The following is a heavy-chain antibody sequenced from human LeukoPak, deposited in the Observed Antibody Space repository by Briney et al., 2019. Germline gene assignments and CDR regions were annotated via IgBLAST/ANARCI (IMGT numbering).Heavy chain of an antibody. D-gene: IGHD1-26*01. CDR2: ISGSGAST. CDR3: AKDVGKWESLHFFDY. CDR1: GFTLSTNA. J-gene: IGHJ4*02. V-gene: IGHV3-23*01. Sequence: PGGSLRLSCLTSGFTLSTNAMCWARQAPGKGLEWISGISGSGASTYYADSVKGRFTISRDDSRNTLYLQMNSLRGDDTAVYYCAKDVGKWESLHFFDYWGQGTLVTVSS.